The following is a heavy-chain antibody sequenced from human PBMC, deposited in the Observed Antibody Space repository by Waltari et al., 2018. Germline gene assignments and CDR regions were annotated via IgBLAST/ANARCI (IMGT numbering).Heavy chain of an antibody. CDR3: AREGTDAFDI. V-gene: IGHV3-33*01. D-gene: IGHD3-10*01. CDR1: GFTFSSHG. Sequence: QVQLVESGGGVVQPWRSLRLSCAASGFTFSSHGIHWVRQASGKGLEWVAVIWYDGSNKYYADSVKGRFTISRDNSKNTLYLQMNSLRAEDTAVYYCAREGTDAFDIWGQGTMVTVSS. CDR2: IWYDGSNK. J-gene: IGHJ3*02.